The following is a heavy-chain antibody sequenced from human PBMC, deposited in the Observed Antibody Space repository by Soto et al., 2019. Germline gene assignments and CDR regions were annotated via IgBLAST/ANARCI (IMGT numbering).Heavy chain of an antibody. D-gene: IGHD1-26*01. CDR3: AAGAVGATTPYYFDY. Sequence: GASVKVSCKASGYTFTGYDMHWVRQARGQRLEWIGWIVVGSGNTNYAQKFQERVTITRDMSTSTAYMELSSLRSEDTAVYYCAAGAVGATTPYYFDYWGQGTLVTVSS. CDR2: IVVGSGNT. V-gene: IGHV1-58*02. J-gene: IGHJ4*02. CDR1: GYTFTGYD.